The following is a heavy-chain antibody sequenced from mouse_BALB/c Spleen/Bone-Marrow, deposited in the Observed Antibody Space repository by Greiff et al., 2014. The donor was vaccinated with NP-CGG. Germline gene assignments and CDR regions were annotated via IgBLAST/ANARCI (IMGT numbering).Heavy chain of an antibody. Sequence: EVQLQQSGPELVKPGASVKMSCKASGYTFTDYYMKWAKRSHGKNLEWIGDINPNNGDTFYNQKFKGKATLTVDTSSSTAYMQLNSLTSEDAAVYYCLTKGSAGYGLFAYWGQGTLVTVSA. CDR2: INPNNGDT. V-gene: IGHV1-18*01. CDR1: GYTFTDYY. J-gene: IGHJ3*01. D-gene: IGHD3-1*01. CDR3: LTKGSAGYGLFAY.